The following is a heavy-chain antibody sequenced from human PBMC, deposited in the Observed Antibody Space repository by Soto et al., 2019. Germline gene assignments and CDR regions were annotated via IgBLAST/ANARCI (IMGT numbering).Heavy chain of an antibody. CDR3: ARRVGSCSGTSCNGWFDP. D-gene: IGHD2-2*01. CDR2: IYHSGST. CDR1: GDSISKTTSY. V-gene: IGHV4-39*01. Sequence: SETLSLTCSVSGDSISKTTSYWGWIRQPPGKGLEWIGTIYHSGSTYYNPSLMSRVTLSVNKSKNQFSLKLNSVTAADTAVYYCARRVGSCSGTSCNGWFDPWGQGTLVTVSS. J-gene: IGHJ5*02.